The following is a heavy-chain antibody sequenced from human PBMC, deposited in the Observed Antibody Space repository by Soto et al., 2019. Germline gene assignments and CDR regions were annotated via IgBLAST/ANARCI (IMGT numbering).Heavy chain of an antibody. J-gene: IGHJ3*02. CDR2: ISYEGSNK. CDR1: GFTFSRHA. CDR3: VRDRTMASYDAFDI. Sequence: HVQLVESGGGVVQPGTSLRLSCTTSGFTFSRHAMHWVRQAPGKGLEWVAVISYEGSNKFYAGSVKGRFTISRDYSKNTLYLQMNSLRDEDTAVYYCVRDRTMASYDAFDIWGQGTMVTVFS. V-gene: IGHV3-30-3*01. D-gene: IGHD3-3*01.